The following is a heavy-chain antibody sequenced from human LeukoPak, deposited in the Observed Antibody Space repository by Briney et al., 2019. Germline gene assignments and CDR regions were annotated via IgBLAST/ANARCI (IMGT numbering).Heavy chain of an antibody. V-gene: IGHV3-74*01. CDR2: INSDGSST. CDR1: GFTFSSYW. CDR3: AKDEFVASAFTGAFDI. J-gene: IGHJ3*02. Sequence: GGSLRLSCAASGFTFSSYWMHWVRQAPGKGLVWVSRINSDGSSTSYADSVKGRFTISRDNAKNTLYLQMNSLRAEDMALYYCAKDEFVASAFTGAFDIWGQGTMVTVSS. D-gene: IGHD2-8*02.